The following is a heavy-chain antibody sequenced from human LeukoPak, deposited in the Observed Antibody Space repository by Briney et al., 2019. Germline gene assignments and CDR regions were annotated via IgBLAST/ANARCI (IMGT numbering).Heavy chain of an antibody. Sequence: QSGGSLRLSCAASGFTFSRYWMHWVRQAPGKGLVWVSRINSDGSSTTYADSVKGRFTIFRDNAKNTLYLQMNSLRAEDTAVYYCASPITVTTGMDVWGKGTTVTVSS. D-gene: IGHD4-11*01. V-gene: IGHV3-74*01. J-gene: IGHJ6*04. CDR2: INSDGSST. CDR1: GFTFSRYW. CDR3: ASPITVTTGMDV.